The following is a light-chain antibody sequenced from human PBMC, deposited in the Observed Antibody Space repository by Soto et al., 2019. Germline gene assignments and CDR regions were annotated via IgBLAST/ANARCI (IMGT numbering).Light chain of an antibody. V-gene: IGKV3-20*01. CDR3: QQYGRT. CDR2: GAP. CDR1: QSISSSY. Sequence: IVYPQSPGPLSLSPGERATHSCRASQSISSSYLAWYQQKPGQAPRLLIYGAPSRATGIPDRFSGSGSVTDFTLTISXLEPEDFAVYYCQQYGRTFGQGTKVDIE. J-gene: IGKJ1*01.